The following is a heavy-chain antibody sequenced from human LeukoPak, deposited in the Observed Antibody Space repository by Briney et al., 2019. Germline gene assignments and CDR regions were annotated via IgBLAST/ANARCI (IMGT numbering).Heavy chain of an antibody. D-gene: IGHD3-22*01. CDR1: GYTFTSYG. Sequence: ASVKVSCKASGYTFTSYGISWVRQAPGQGLEWMGWISAYNGNTNYAQKLQGRATMTTDTSTSTAYMELRSLRSDDTAVYYCARDRYYDSSGYYIPRYYYYYYGMDVWGQGTTVTVSS. V-gene: IGHV1-18*01. CDR2: ISAYNGNT. CDR3: ARDRYYDSSGYYIPRYYYYYYGMDV. J-gene: IGHJ6*02.